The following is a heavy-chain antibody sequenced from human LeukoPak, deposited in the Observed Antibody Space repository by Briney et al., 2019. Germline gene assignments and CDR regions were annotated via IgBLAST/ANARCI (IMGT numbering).Heavy chain of an antibody. D-gene: IGHD3-3*01. CDR2: ISAYIGDT. Sequence: VPSEKVSCKASGYTFTSNGISWVRQAPPQGLGRVGWISAYIGDTDYAQKPHGRVTTTTDTSTSTAYMELRSLRSVVTAVYYCARESSGFRFLEWSPAGYCYFGIDVWGQGTTVTVSS. CDR1: GYTFTSNG. J-gene: IGHJ6*02. V-gene: IGHV1-18*04. CDR3: ARESSGFRFLEWSPAGYCYFGIDV.